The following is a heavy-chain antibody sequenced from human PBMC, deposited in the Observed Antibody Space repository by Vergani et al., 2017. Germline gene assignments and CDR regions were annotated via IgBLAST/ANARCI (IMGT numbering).Heavy chain of an antibody. J-gene: IGHJ6*02. CDR2: IIPIFGTA. CDR1: GGTFSSYA. CDR3: ASSIGSGSYAYYYYGMDV. Sequence: QVQLVQSGAEVKKPGSSVKVSCKASGGTFSSYAISWVRQAPGQGLEWMGGIIPIFGTANYAQKFQGRVTITADESTSTAYMELSSLRSEDTAVYYCASSIGSGSYAYYYYGMDVWGQGTTVTVSS. D-gene: IGHD3-10*01. V-gene: IGHV1-69*01.